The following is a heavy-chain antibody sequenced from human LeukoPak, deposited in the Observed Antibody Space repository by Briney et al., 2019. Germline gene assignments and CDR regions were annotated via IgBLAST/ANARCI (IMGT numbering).Heavy chain of an antibody. V-gene: IGHV4-4*02. CDR2: IYHSGDS. J-gene: IGHJ4*02. CDR1: GGSISTSNW. CDR3: ASGYWLRVFDY. Sequence: PSETLSVSCAASGGSISTSNWWGWVRQPPGKGLEWIGEIYHSGDSNYNPSLKSRVTMSVDKSKNQFSARLSAVTAADTAMYYCASGYWLRVFDYWGQGTLVTVSS. D-gene: IGHD2-8*02.